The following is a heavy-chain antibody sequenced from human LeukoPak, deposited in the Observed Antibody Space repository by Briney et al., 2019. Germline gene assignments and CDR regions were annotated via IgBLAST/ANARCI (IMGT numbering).Heavy chain of an antibody. CDR1: GFTFSSYA. V-gene: IGHV3-23*01. D-gene: IGHD3-22*01. CDR2: ISGSGGST. CDR3: AKCYCDSSGYYFGAFDI. J-gene: IGHJ3*02. Sequence: PGGSLRLSCAASGFTFSSYAMSWVRQAPGKGLEWVSAISGSGGSTYYADSVKGRFTISRDNSKNTLYLQMNSLRAEDTAVYYCAKCYCDSSGYYFGAFDIWGQGTMVTVSS.